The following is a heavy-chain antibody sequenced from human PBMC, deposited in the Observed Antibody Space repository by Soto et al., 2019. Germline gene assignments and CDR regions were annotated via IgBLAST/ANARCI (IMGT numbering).Heavy chain of an antibody. CDR2: INHSGST. V-gene: IGHV4-34*01. CDR3: ARGAYDFWSGYSSHDAFDI. J-gene: IGHJ3*02. D-gene: IGHD3-3*01. Sequence: SETLSLTCAVYGGSFSGDYWSWIRQPPGKGLEWIGEINHSGSTNYNPSLKSRVTISVDTSKNQFSLKLSSVTAADTAVYYCARGAYDFWSGYSSHDAFDIWGQGTMVTVSS. CDR1: GGSFSGDY.